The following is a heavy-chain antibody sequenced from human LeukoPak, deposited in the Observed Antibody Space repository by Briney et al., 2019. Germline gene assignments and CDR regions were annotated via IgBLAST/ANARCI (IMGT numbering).Heavy chain of an antibody. CDR2: ISSSSSYI. J-gene: IGHJ4*02. CDR3: AIIAVAGFFDY. V-gene: IGHV3-21*01. CDR1: GFTFKTYT. D-gene: IGHD6-19*01. Sequence: GGSLRLSCAASGFTFKTYTMHWVRQAPGMGLEWVSSISSSSSYIFYADSVKGRFTISRDNAKNSLYLQMSSLRAEDAAVYYCAIIAVAGFFDYWGQGTLVTVSS.